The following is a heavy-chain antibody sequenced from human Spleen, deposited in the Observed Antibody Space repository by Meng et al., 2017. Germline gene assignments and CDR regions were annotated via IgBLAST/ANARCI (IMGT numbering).Heavy chain of an antibody. CDR2: ISGSGGST. J-gene: IGHJ4*02. CDR3: ARDLAWVLFDY. V-gene: IGHV3-23*01. D-gene: IGHD3-3*01. CDR1: GFTFNNYA. Sequence: GGSLRLSCVVSGFTFNNYAMSWVRQAPGKGLESVSAISGSGGSTYYADSVKGRFTVSRDNAKNTLYLQMNSLGADDTAVYYCARDLAWVLFDYWGQGALVTVSS.